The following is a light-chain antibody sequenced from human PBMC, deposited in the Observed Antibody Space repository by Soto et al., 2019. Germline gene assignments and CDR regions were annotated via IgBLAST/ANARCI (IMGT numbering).Light chain of an antibody. Sequence: QSVLTQAASVSGSPGQSITISCTGTSSDIGTYKYVSWYQQHPGEAPKLMIYEVSNRPSGVSNRFSGSKSGNTASLTISGLQAEDEADYYCSSYTAISTLDVVFGGGTQLTVL. CDR1: SSDIGTYKY. V-gene: IGLV2-14*01. J-gene: IGLJ2*01. CDR2: EVS. CDR3: SSYTAISTLDVV.